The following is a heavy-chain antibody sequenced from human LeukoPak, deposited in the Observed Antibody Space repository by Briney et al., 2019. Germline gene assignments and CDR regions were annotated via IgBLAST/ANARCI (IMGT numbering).Heavy chain of an antibody. CDR3: ASNPESGWYDDY. D-gene: IGHD6-19*01. J-gene: IGHJ4*02. CDR1: GGSISSGSYY. V-gene: IGHV4-61*02. CDR2: IYTSGST. Sequence: KPSETLSLTCTVSGGSISSGSYYWSWIRQPAGKGLEWIGRIYTSGSTNYNPSLKSRVTISVDTSKNQFSLKLSSVTAADTAVYYCASNPESGWYDDYWGQGTLVTVSS.